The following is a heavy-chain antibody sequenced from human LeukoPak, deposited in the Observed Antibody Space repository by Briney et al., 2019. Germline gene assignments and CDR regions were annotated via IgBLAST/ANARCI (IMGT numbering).Heavy chain of an antibody. CDR1: GGSFSGYY. D-gene: IGHD3-22*01. CDR3: ARHHYYDSSGYYYYFDY. Sequence: SETLSLTCAVYGGSFSGYYWSWIRQPPGKGLEWIGDVNHSGSTNYNPSLKSRITISVDTSKNQFSLKLSSVTAADTAVYYCARHHYYDSSGYYYYFDYWGQGTLVTVSS. CDR2: VNHSGST. J-gene: IGHJ4*02. V-gene: IGHV4-34*01.